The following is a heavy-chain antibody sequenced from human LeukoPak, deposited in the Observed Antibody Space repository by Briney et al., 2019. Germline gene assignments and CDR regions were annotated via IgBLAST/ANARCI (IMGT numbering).Heavy chain of an antibody. Sequence: GASVKVSCKASGYTFTSYGISWVRQAPGQGLEWMGWISAYNGNTNYAQKLQGRVTMTSDTSTSTAYMELRSLRSDDTAVYYCARDRPPDIVVAPAARRGYYYGMDVWGQGTTVTVSS. CDR3: ARDRPPDIVVAPAARRGYYYGMDV. D-gene: IGHD2-2*01. J-gene: IGHJ6*02. CDR2: ISAYNGNT. CDR1: GYTFTSYG. V-gene: IGHV1-18*01.